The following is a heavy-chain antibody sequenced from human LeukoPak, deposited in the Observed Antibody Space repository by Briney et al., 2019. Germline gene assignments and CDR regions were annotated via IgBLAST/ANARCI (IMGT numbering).Heavy chain of an antibody. D-gene: IGHD2-15*01. V-gene: IGHV3-23*01. CDR1: GFTFSSYA. Sequence: GGSLRLSCAASGFTFSSYAMTWVRQAPGKGLEWVSGISASGGTYYADSVKGRFTLSRDSSKNTLHLQMNSLRAEDTAIYYCAKGGASSGGYDCWGQGTLVTVSS. J-gene: IGHJ4*02. CDR2: ISASGGT. CDR3: AKGGASSGGYDC.